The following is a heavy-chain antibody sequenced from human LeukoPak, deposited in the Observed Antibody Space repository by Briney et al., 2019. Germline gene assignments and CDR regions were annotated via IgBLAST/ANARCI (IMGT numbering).Heavy chain of an antibody. D-gene: IGHD3-10*01. CDR1: GFTFSSYA. Sequence: PGGSLRLSCAASGFTFSSYAMSWVRQAPGKGLEWVSAISGSGGSTYYADSVKGRFTISRDNSKNTLYLQMNSLRAEDTAVYYCARDALPRITMVWGVPGYWGQGTLVTVSS. J-gene: IGHJ4*02. V-gene: IGHV3-23*01. CDR2: ISGSGGST. CDR3: ARDALPRITMVWGVPGY.